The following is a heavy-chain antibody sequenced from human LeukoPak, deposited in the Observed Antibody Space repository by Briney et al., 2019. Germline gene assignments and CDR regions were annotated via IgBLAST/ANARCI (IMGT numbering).Heavy chain of an antibody. CDR1: GGSISSYY. CDR3: ATTDSSSWSIDY. Sequence: SETLSLTCTVSGGSISSYYWSWIRQPPGKGLEWIGYIYYSGSTNYNPSLKSRVTISVDTSKNQFSLRLSSVTAADTAVYYCATTDSSSWSIDYWGQGTLVTVSS. V-gene: IGHV4-59*01. J-gene: IGHJ4*02. CDR2: IYYSGST. D-gene: IGHD6-13*01.